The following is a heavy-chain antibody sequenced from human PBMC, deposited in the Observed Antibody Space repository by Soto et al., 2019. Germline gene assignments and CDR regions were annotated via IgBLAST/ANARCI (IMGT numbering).Heavy chain of an antibody. Sequence: EVHLVESGGGLVQPGGSLRLSCAVSGFTFSTFWMTWVRQAPGKGLEWVARINQDGSERYYVDSVKGRFTISRDNAKNSLYLQLSSLRDEDTAVYYCARDLGRFDYWGQGTLVTVSS. CDR3: ARDLGRFDY. J-gene: IGHJ4*02. CDR2: INQDGSER. CDR1: GFTFSTFW. V-gene: IGHV3-7*05.